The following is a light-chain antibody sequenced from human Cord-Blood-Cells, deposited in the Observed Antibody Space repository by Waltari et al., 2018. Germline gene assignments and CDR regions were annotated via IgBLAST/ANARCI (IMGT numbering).Light chain of an antibody. CDR1: SSNIGAGYD. J-gene: IGLJ2*01. CDR2: GNS. Sequence: QSVLTQPPSVSGAPGQRVTIPSTGRSSNIGAGYDVHWYQQLPGTAPKLLIYGNSNRPSGVPDRFSGSKSGTSASLAITGLQAEDEADYYCQSYDSSLSGVVFGGGTKLTVL. CDR3: QSYDSSLSGVV. V-gene: IGLV1-40*01.